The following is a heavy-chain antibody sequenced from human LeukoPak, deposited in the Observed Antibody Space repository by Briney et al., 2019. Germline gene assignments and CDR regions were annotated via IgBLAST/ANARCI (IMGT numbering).Heavy chain of an antibody. CDR2: IYYTGST. CDR1: GGSISSNSYY. J-gene: IGHJ4*02. D-gene: IGHD1-26*01. CDR3: ARYSGSYYFNY. V-gene: IGHV4-39*01. Sequence: SETLSLTCTVSGGSISSNSYYWGWIRQPPGKGLEWIGSIYYTGSTYYNPSLKSRVTISVGTSKNQFSLKLSSVTAADTAVYYCARYSGSYYFNYWGQGTLVTVSS.